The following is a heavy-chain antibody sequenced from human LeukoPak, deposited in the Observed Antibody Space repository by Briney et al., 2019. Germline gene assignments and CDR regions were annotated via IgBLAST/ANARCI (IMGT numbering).Heavy chain of an antibody. D-gene: IGHD6-19*01. Sequence: GGSLRLSCAASGFTFSSYWMHWVRQAPGKGLVWVSRINSDGSSTSYADSVKGRFTISRDNAKNTLYLQMNSLRAEDTAVYYCARVVEQWLVQDYWGQGTLVTVSS. CDR2: INSDGSST. CDR3: ARVVEQWLVQDY. V-gene: IGHV3-74*01. J-gene: IGHJ4*02. CDR1: GFTFSSYW.